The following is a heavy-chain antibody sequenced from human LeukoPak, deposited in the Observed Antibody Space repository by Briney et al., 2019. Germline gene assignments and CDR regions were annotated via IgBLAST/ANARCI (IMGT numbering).Heavy chain of an antibody. V-gene: IGHV1-46*01. CDR2: IHPSGGST. Sequence: ASVTVSFKASGYTFTNYYLHWVRQAPGQGLEWMGIIHPSGGSTAYAQKFQGRVTMPTDTSTSTVYMELSSLRSEDTAVYYCARDSTTSSLADPWGQGTLVTVSS. CDR1: GYTFTNYY. J-gene: IGHJ5*02. CDR3: ARDSTTSSLADP. D-gene: IGHD2-2*01.